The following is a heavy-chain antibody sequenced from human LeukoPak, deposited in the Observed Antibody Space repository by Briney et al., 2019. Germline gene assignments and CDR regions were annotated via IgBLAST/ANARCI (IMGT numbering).Heavy chain of an antibody. CDR2: IYYSGST. V-gene: IGHV4-39*07. D-gene: IGHD6-13*01. Sequence: SETLSLTCTVSGVSISSSNSYWGWIRQPPGKGLEWIGSIYYSGSTYYNPSLKSRVTISVDTSKNQFSLKLSSVTAADTAVYYCARDGEAAAGDYWGQGTLVTVSS. CDR1: GVSISSSNSY. CDR3: ARDGEAAAGDY. J-gene: IGHJ4*02.